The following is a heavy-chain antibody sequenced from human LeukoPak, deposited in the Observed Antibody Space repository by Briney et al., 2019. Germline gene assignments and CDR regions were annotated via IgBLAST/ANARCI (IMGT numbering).Heavy chain of an antibody. CDR1: GFTFSSYE. CDR3: AREATTVTTVDY. CDR2: ISSSGSTI. Sequence: GGSLRLSCAASGFTFSSYEMNWVRQAPGKGLEWVSYISSSGSTIYYADSVKGRFTISRDNAKNSLYLQMNSLRAEDTAGYYCAREATTVTTVDYWGQGTLVTVSS. D-gene: IGHD4-17*01. V-gene: IGHV3-48*03. J-gene: IGHJ4*02.